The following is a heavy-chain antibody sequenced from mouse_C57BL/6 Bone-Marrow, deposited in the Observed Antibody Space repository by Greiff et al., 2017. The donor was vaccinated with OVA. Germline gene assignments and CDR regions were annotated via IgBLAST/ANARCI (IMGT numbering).Heavy chain of an antibody. CDR1: GYTFTSYW. Sequence: QVQLQQPGAELVMPGASVKLSCKASGYTFTSYWMHWVKQRPGQGLEWIGEIDPSDSYTNYNQKFKGKSTLTVDKSSSTAYMKLSSLTSEDSAVYYCARGGRNYAMDYWGQGTSVTVSS. CDR2: IDPSDSYT. CDR3: ARGGRNYAMDY. V-gene: IGHV1-69*01. J-gene: IGHJ4*01.